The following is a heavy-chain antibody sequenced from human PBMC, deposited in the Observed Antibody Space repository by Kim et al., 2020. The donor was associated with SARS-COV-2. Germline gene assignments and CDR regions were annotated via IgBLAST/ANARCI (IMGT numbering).Heavy chain of an antibody. Sequence: GESLKISCKGSGYSFTSYWIGWVRQMPGKGLEWMGIIYPGDSDTRYSPSFQGQVTISADKSISTAYLQWSSLKASDTAMYYCARHSFRHYDILTGYYNGLFGDVWGQGTTVTVSS. CDR2: IYPGDSDT. D-gene: IGHD3-9*01. CDR1: GYSFTSYW. V-gene: IGHV5-51*01. CDR3: ARHSFRHYDILTGYYNGLFGDV. J-gene: IGHJ6*02.